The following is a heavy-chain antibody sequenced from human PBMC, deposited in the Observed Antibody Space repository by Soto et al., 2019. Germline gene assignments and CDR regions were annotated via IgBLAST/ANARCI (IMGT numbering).Heavy chain of an antibody. V-gene: IGHV3-30-3*01. CDR1: GFTVSTFA. CDR3: VRGGGGPCGGGRCYPFGY. CDR2: ISYDGSTK. D-gene: IGHD2-15*01. Sequence: QVQLVESGGGVVQPGRSLRLSCVVSGFTVSTFALHWVRQAPGQGLEWVAAISYDGSTKYYADSVKGRFTISRDDATQPMEVEMHSLGDEYTALYYCVRGGGGPCGGGRCYPFGYWGQGTLVTVSS. J-gene: IGHJ4*02.